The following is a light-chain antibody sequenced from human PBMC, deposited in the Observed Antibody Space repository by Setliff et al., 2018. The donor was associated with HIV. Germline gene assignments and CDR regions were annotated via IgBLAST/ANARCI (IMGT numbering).Light chain of an antibody. CDR2: QAT. CDR3: CSNTGSNTFV. CDR1: SNDVGRYDL. Sequence: QSALTQPASVSGSPGQSITISCTGTSNDVGRYDLVSWYQQHPARAPKLIIYQATRRPSGVSNRFSGSKSGNVASLTISGLQAEDEADYYCCSNTGSNTFVVGTGTKGTVL. J-gene: IGLJ1*01. V-gene: IGLV2-23*01.